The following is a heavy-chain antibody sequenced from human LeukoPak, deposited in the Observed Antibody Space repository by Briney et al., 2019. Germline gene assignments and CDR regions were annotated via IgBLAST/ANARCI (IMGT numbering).Heavy chain of an antibody. CDR2: IIPIFGTA. CDR3: ARAYYYDSSGAFDY. Sequence: SVKVSCKASGGTLSSYAISWVRQAPGQGLEWMGRIIPIFGTANYAQKFQGRVTIPTDESTSTAYMELSSLRSEDTAVYYCARAYYYDSSGAFDYWGQGTLVTVSS. J-gene: IGHJ4*02. CDR1: GGTLSSYA. D-gene: IGHD3-22*01. V-gene: IGHV1-69*05.